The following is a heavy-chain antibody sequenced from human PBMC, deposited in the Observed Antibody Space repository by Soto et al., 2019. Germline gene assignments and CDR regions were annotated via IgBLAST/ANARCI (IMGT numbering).Heavy chain of an antibody. Sequence: QLQLQESGPGLVKPSETLSLTCTVSGGSISSSSYYWGWIRQPPGKGLEWIGSIYYRRNTYYNPSLKSRVTISVDTSKNQFSLKLSSVTAADTAVYYCAREGGGYCSGGSCQVDYWGQGTLVTVSS. V-gene: IGHV4-39*02. D-gene: IGHD2-15*01. CDR2: IYYRRNT. CDR1: GGSISSSSYY. CDR3: AREGGGYCSGGSCQVDY. J-gene: IGHJ4*02.